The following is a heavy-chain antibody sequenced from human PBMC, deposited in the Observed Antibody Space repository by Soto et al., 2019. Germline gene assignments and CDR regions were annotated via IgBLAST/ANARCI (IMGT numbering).Heavy chain of an antibody. CDR1: GLTFSTYG. V-gene: IGHV3-30*18. CDR2: ISNDVRNI. Sequence: VQLVESGGGVVQPGRSLRLSCGASGLTFSTYGFHWVRQAPGKGLEWVAVISNDVRNIHYAESVKGRFTISRDNSKNTLDLQMNSLRPNDTAVYYCVKDSLGGMTPVFMPGPDWGQGTLVTVSS. J-gene: IGHJ4*02. D-gene: IGHD2-2*01. CDR3: VKDSLGGMTPVFMPGPD.